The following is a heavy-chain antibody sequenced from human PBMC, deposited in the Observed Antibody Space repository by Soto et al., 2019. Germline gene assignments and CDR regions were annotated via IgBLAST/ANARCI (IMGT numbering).Heavy chain of an antibody. CDR2: IRSRANSNAP. J-gene: IGHJ6*03. Sequence: GGSLRLSCAASGFNFGDSAFHWVRQASGEGLEWVGRIRSRANSNAPTYAASVKGRFTISRDDSKNTAYLQMNSLKTEDTAVYFCTRGTIFGENIAYYMDVWGEGTTVTVSS. CDR3: TRGTIFGENIAYYMDV. D-gene: IGHD3-3*01. CDR1: GFNFGDSA. V-gene: IGHV3-73*01.